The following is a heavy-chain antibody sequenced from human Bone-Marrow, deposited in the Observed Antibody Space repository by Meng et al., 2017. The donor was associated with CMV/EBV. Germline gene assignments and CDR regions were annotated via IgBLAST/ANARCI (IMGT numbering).Heavy chain of an antibody. V-gene: IGHV3-30*03. CDR1: GFTFSVHI. CDR2: ISEDGS. Sequence: GGSLRLSCAASGFTFSVHIMHWVRQATGKGLEWVAGISEDGSEKYYADGSDKYYSDSVKGRLTISRDNSKNTLYLQMNSLRTEDTAVYYCARDPDYTSSSFGDYWGQGALVTVSS. J-gene: IGHJ4*02. D-gene: IGHD6-6*01. CDR3: ARDPDYTSSSFGDY.